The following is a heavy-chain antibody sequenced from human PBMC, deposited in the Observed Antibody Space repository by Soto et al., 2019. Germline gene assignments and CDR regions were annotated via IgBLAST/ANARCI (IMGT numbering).Heavy chain of an antibody. D-gene: IGHD3-16*01. CDR1: GYTFSRSG. CDR3: ARMGDVPYYYYGMDL. CDR2: INGYNGNT. V-gene: IGHV1-18*01. J-gene: IGHJ6*02. Sequence: QVQLVQSGAEVKKPGASVKVSCKASGYTFSRSGISWVRQAPGQGLEWMGWINGYNGNTNYTQKMQGRITMTTDTPTSTAYMELRSLRSDDTAVYYCARMGDVPYYYYGMDLWGQGTTVIVSS.